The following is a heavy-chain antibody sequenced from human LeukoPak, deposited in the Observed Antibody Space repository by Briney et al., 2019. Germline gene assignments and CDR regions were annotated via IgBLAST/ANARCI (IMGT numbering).Heavy chain of an antibody. CDR3: VKGDDYGAHPRLPKYNWFDP. J-gene: IGHJ5*02. CDR1: GFTFRTCA. D-gene: IGHD4-17*01. Sequence: GGSLRLPCAASGFTFRTCAMHWVRQAPGKGLEWVAFIRYDGTNKNYADSVKGRFTISRDNSKDTLFLQMNSLRPEDTAVYYCVKGDDYGAHPRLPKYNWFDPWGQGTLVTVSS. V-gene: IGHV3-30*02. CDR2: IRYDGTNK.